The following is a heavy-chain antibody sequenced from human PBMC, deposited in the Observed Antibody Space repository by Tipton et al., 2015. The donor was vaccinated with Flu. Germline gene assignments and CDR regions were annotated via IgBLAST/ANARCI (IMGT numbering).Heavy chain of an antibody. Sequence: LRLSCFVSGASIGSPYCWGWVRQPPGKGLEWIGNNCPGSPYYNPSLKSRVSMSVDRSKNELSLGLTSVTAADTAVYYCARRDYSNYVSEPKNWFDPWGQGTLVTVSS. D-gene: IGHD4-11*01. CDR2: NCPGSP. CDR3: ARRDYSNYVSEPKNWFDP. J-gene: IGHJ5*02. V-gene: IGHV4-38-2*01. CDR1: GASIGSPYC.